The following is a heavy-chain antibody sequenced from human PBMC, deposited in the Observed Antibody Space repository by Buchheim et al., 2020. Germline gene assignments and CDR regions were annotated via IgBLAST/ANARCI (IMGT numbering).Heavy chain of an antibody. CDR1: GGSITSGSYY. D-gene: IGHD1-1*01. CDR3: ATEYNWNDVFDY. Sequence: QVQLQESGPGLVKPSQTLSLTCTVSGGSITSGSYYCSWIRQPAGKGLEWIGRIYTSGSTNYNPSLKSRVTISVDTSKKQFSLKLSSVTAADTAVYYCATEYNWNDVFDYWGQGTL. J-gene: IGHJ4*02. V-gene: IGHV4-61*02. CDR2: IYTSGST.